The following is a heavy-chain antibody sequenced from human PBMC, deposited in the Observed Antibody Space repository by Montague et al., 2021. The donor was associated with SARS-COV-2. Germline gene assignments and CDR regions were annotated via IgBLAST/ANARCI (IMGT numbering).Heavy chain of an antibody. J-gene: IGHJ2*01. V-gene: IGHV4-39*02. D-gene: IGHD2/OR15-2a*01. CDR2: MPYSGST. Sequence: SETLSLTCTVSGDSISRNSYYWGWIRQPPGKGLEWIGSMPYSGSTYHNPSLKSRVSISVDTSKNHVSLKLSSMTAADTAVYYCAKSAWHNWYFDIWGRGTLVTVSS. CDR1: GDSISRNSYY. CDR3: AKSAWHNWYFDI.